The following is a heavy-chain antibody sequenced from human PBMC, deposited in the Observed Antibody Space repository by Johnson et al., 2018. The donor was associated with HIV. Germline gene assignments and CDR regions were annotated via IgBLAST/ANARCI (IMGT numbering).Heavy chain of an antibody. D-gene: IGHD3-22*01. CDR2: IKSKTDGGTA. CDR1: GFTFNNAW. CDR3: TTTTNPLSSGYSLDPFDI. V-gene: IGHV3-15*01. Sequence: VQLVESGGGLVKPGGSLRLFCAASGFTFNNAWMNWVRQAPGKGLEWVGRIKSKTDGGTADYAAPVKGRFTISRDDSKNTVYLQMDSLKSEDTAVYFCTTTTNPLSSGYSLDPFDIWGQGTMVTVSS. J-gene: IGHJ3*02.